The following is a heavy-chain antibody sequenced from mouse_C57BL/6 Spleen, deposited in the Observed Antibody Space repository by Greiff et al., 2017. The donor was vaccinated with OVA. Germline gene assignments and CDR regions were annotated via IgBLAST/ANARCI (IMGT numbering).Heavy chain of an antibody. Sequence: QVQLKQPGAELVMPGASVKLSCKASGYTFTSYWMHWVKQRPGQGLEWIGEIDPSDSYTNYNQKFKGKSTLTVDKSSSTAYMQLSSLTSEDSAVYYCARARGDYGSSYPYYFDYWGQGTTLTVSS. CDR2: IDPSDSYT. V-gene: IGHV1-69*01. CDR3: ARARGDYGSSYPYYFDY. D-gene: IGHD1-1*01. J-gene: IGHJ2*01. CDR1: GYTFTSYW.